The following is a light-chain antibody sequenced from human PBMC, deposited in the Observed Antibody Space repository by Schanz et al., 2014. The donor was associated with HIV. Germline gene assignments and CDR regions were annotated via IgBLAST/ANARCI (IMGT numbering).Light chain of an antibody. CDR1: QSVSSY. V-gene: IGKV3-20*01. CDR3: QHYFSAPPGMFT. J-gene: IGKJ2*01. Sequence: EIVLTQSPATLSLSPGERATLSCRASQSVSSYLAWYQQKPGQPPRLLIYGASKRATGIPDRFSGSGSGTDFTLTISRPEPEDSAVYYCQHYFSAPPGMFTFGQGTKLEI. CDR2: GAS.